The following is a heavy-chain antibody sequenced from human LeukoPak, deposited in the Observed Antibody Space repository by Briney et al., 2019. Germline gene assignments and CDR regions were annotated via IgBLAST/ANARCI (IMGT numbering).Heavy chain of an antibody. V-gene: IGHV3-23*01. D-gene: IGHD3-3*01. CDR3: AKNGYYSSANHFARLHFDL. J-gene: IGHJ2*01. CDR2: ISGDVQTT. CDR1: GFTFSTHA. Sequence: GGSLRLSCEASGFTFSTHAMNWIRQTPGKGREWLSVISGDVQTTTYASSVKGRFTISRDNSKNTLYLEMNSMRVEDTDIYYCAKNGYYSSANHFARLHFDLWGRGTRVTVSS.